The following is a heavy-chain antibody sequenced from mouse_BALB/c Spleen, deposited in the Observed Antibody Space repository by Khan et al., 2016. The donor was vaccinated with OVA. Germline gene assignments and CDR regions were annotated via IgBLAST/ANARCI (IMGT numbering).Heavy chain of an antibody. CDR3: ARTARIKY. D-gene: IGHD1-2*01. J-gene: IGHJ2*01. V-gene: IGHV3-2*02. CDR1: GYSITSGYG. CDR2: ISYSGST. Sequence: EVELVESGPGLVKPSQSLSLTCTVTGYSITSGYGWNCIRQFPGNKLEWMGYISYSGSTNYNPSLSSRISITRDTSKNQFFLQLNAVTTEDTATYYSARTARIKYWGQGTTLTVSS.